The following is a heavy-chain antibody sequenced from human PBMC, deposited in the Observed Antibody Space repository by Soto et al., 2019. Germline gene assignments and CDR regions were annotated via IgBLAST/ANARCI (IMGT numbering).Heavy chain of an antibody. D-gene: IGHD2-15*01. CDR1: GFTFSSYA. Sequence: GGALRLSWAASGFTFSSYAMSWVRQAPGKGLEWVSAISGSGGSTYYADSVKGRFTISRDNSKNTLYLQMNSLRAEYTAVYYCAKPSISSLFYSPDGIDVCTHGTTDPVS. V-gene: IGHV3-23*01. J-gene: IGHJ6*02. CDR3: AKPSISSLFYSPDGIDV. CDR2: ISGSGGST.